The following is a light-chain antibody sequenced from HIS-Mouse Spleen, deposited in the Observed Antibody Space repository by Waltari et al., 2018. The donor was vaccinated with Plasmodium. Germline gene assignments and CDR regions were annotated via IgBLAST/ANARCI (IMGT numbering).Light chain of an antibody. Sequence: AIRMTQSPSSLSASPGDRVTISCRASKGISSYLAWYQQKPGKAPELLIYDASSLQSGVPSRFSGSGSGTDFTLTISSLQSEDFATYYCQQYYSYPRTFGEGTKVEIK. CDR1: KGISSY. J-gene: IGKJ4*01. CDR2: DAS. CDR3: QQYYSYPRT. V-gene: IGKV1-8*01.